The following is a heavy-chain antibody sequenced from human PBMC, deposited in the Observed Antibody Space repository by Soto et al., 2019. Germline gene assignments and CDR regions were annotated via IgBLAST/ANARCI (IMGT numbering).Heavy chain of an antibody. D-gene: IGHD5-12*01. V-gene: IGHV2-70*04. CDR1: GFALSTEIMR. CDR2: IDWYDNK. CDR3: ARSTRLHFFAMDV. J-gene: IGHJ6*02. Sequence: SGPTLVNPAQTLRLTCNFFGFALSTEIMRLSWIRQSPGKALEWLARIDWYDNKFYRTSLKTRLTISKETSKDQVVLTMTNMEPVDSGTYYCARSTRLHFFAMDVWGQGTTVTVSS.